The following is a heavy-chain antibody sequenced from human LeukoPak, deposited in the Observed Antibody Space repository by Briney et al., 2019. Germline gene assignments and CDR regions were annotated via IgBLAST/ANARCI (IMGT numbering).Heavy chain of an antibody. CDR3: AREGIAAAGADAFDI. Sequence: SVKVSCKASGGTFSSYAISWVRQAPGQGLEWMGGIIPIFGTANYAQKFQGRVTITADKSTSTAYMELSRLRSEDTAVYYCAREGIAAAGADAFDIWGQGTMVTVSS. D-gene: IGHD6-13*01. CDR2: IIPIFGTA. CDR1: GGTFSSYA. V-gene: IGHV1-69*06. J-gene: IGHJ3*02.